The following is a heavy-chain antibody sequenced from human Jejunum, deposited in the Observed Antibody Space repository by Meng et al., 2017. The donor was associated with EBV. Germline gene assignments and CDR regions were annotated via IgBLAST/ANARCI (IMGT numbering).Heavy chain of an antibody. V-gene: IGHV1-8*01. Sequence: QGRLVQSGVEVKKPGASVKVSCKASGYTFTTHHINWVRQATGQGLEYMGWMSPDNGDTGYAQNFQGRLTMTRDTSISTAYMELSSLTSDDTAVYYCARGDGYNLYWGQGTLVTVSS. CDR2: MSPDNGDT. CDR1: GYTFTTHH. D-gene: IGHD5-24*01. CDR3: ARGDGYNLY. J-gene: IGHJ4*02.